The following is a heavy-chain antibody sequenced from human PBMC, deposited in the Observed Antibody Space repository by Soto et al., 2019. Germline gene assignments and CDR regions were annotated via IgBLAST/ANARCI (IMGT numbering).Heavy chain of an antibody. CDR3: ARGLGYCSSTSCYAFDY. D-gene: IGHD2-2*01. V-gene: IGHV3-48*01. Sequence: GGSLRLSCAASGFTFSSYSMNWVRQAPGKGLEWVSYISSSSSTIYYADSVKGRFTISRDNAKNSLYLQMNSLRAEDTAVYYCARGLGYCSSTSCYAFDYWGQGTLVTVS. CDR1: GFTFSSYS. J-gene: IGHJ4*02. CDR2: ISSSSSTI.